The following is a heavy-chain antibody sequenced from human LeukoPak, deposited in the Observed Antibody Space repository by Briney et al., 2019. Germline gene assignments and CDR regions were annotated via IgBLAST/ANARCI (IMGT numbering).Heavy chain of an antibody. D-gene: IGHD4-23*01. CDR1: GFTFSGYG. CDR2: TSYSGDGA. CDR3: AKMDGGNSGPDY. J-gene: IGHJ4*02. Sequence: GSLRLSCVVSGFTFSGYGLSWVRQTPGKGLEWVSATSYSGDGAYYADSVRGRFTASRDSSTNTLYLQMNSLRAEDTAVYYCAKMDGGNSGPDYWGQGTLVTVSS. V-gene: IGHV3-23*01.